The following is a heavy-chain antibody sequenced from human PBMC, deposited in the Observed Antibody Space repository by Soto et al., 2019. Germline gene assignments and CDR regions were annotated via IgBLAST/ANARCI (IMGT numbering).Heavy chain of an antibody. CDR1: GFTFSSHA. Sequence: GGSLRLSCAASGFTFSSHAMSWVRQSHGKGPEWVAASGSSGATYLADSVKGRFTISRDNSKNTLFLEMNSLSPEDTGVYFCAKKGSGGNWFDTWGQGTLVTVSS. CDR3: AKKGSGGNWFDT. V-gene: IGHV3-23*01. CDR2: SGSSGAT. J-gene: IGHJ5*02.